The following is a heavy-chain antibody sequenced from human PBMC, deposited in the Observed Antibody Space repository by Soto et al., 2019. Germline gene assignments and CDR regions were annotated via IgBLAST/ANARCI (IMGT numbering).Heavy chain of an antibody. CDR2: ISGSGGST. J-gene: IGHJ5*02. Sequence: GGSLRLSCAASGFTFSSYAMSWVRQAPGKGLEWVSAISGSGGSTYYADSVKGRFTISRDNSKNTLYLQMNSLRAEDTAVYYCAKEADFWSGYFAARNWFDPWGQGTLVTVSS. D-gene: IGHD3-3*01. V-gene: IGHV3-23*01. CDR3: AKEADFWSGYFAARNWFDP. CDR1: GFTFSSYA.